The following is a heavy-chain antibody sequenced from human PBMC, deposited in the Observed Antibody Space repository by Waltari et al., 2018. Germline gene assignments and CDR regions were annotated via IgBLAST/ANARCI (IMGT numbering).Heavy chain of an antibody. CDR1: GGSISSHY. CDR2: MYDRGSN. J-gene: IGHJ5*02. V-gene: IGHV4-59*11. CDR3: AREGYYDFWSGYYTGNWFDP. Sequence: QVQLQESGPGLVKPSETLSLTCTVSGGSISSHYWSWIRQPPGQGREGSGEMYDRGSNNDNPSLRGRVTIAVETSKNQFSMKLSSVTAADTAVYYWAREGYYDFWSGYYTGNWFDPWGQGTLVTVSS. D-gene: IGHD3-3*01.